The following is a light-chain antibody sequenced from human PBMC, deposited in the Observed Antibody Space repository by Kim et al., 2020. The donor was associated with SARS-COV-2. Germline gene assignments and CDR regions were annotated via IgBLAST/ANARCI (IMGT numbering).Light chain of an antibody. J-gene: IGKJ2*01. Sequence: EIVLTQSPGTLSLSPGERATLSCRASQSIKSTYLAWYQHKPGQAPRLLIYGASTRATGIPDRFSGDGSGTDFTLSIFRLEPEDFAMYYCQQYGDPLMYTFGQGTKLEI. CDR2: GAS. CDR1: QSIKSTY. V-gene: IGKV3-20*01. CDR3: QQYGDPLMYT.